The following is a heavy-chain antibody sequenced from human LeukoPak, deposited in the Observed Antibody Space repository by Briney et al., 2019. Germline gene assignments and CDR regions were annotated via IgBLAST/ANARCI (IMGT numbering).Heavy chain of an antibody. Sequence: PGGSLRLSCAASGFTFSSYGMSWVRQAPGKGLEWVSAISGSGGSTYYADSVKGRFTISRDNSKNTLYLQMNSLRAEDTAVYYCAKAYYDILTGPNYFDYWGQGTLVTVSS. D-gene: IGHD3-9*01. J-gene: IGHJ4*02. CDR1: GFTFSSYG. CDR2: ISGSGGST. CDR3: AKAYYDILTGPNYFDY. V-gene: IGHV3-23*01.